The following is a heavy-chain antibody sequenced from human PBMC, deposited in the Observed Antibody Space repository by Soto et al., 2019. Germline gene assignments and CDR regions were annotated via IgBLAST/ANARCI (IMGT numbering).Heavy chain of an antibody. Sequence: ASVKVSCKASGYTFTSYDINWVRQATGQGLEWMGWMNPNSGNTGYAQKFQGRVTMTRNTSISTAYMELSSLRSEDTAVYYFARGQTWYQLLPKQWLRRYYYYMDVWGKGTTVTVSS. D-gene: IGHD2-2*01. CDR2: MNPNSGNT. V-gene: IGHV1-8*01. CDR3: ARGQTWYQLLPKQWLRRYYYYMDV. J-gene: IGHJ6*03. CDR1: GYTFTSYD.